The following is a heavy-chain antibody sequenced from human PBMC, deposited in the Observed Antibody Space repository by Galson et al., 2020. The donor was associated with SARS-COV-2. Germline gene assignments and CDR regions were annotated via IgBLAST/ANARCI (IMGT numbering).Heavy chain of an antibody. V-gene: IGHV4-59*01. Sequence: SETLSLTCTVSGGSISSYWWSWIRQPPGKGLEWIGYIYYIGSTSYNPSLKSRVTISVDTSKNQFSLKLTSLTAADTAVYYCATVQPYSSSPFHAFDTWGQGTRVTVSS. CDR1: GGSISSYW. J-gene: IGHJ3*02. CDR3: ATVQPYSSSPFHAFDT. CDR2: IYYIGST. D-gene: IGHD6-6*01.